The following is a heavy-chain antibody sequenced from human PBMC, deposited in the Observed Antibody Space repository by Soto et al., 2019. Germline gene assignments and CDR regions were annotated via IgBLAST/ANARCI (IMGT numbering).Heavy chain of an antibody. CDR1: GFPFSSYW. CDR2: ISGDGVTT. CDR3: AREYYGLLTGYYNDY. J-gene: IGHJ4*02. D-gene: IGHD3-9*01. Sequence: EVQLVESGGDLVQRGGSLRLSCAASGFPFSSYWMHWVRHTPGKGLDWVARISGDGVTTYYADSVTGRFTVSRDNAKNTLSLPMSGLRAEDTAVYYSAREYYGLLTGYYNDYWGQGTLVSVSS. V-gene: IGHV3-74*01.